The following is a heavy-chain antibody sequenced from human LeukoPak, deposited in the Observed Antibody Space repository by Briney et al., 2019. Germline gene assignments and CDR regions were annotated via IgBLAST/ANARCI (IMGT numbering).Heavy chain of an antibody. CDR1: GYTFTSFG. CDR3: ARDLNTAMAYNWFDP. V-gene: IGHV1-18*01. CDR2: ISAYNGNT. D-gene: IGHD5-18*01. J-gene: IGHJ5*02. Sequence: ASVKVSCKASGYTFTSFGISWVRQAPGQGLEWMGWISAYNGNTNYAQKLQGRVTMTTDTSTSTAYMGLRSLRSDDTAVYYCARDLNTAMAYNWFDPWGQGTLVTVSS.